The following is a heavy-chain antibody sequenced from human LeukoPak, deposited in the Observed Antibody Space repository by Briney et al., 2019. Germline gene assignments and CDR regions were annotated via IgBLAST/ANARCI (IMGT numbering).Heavy chain of an antibody. V-gene: IGHV1-46*01. CDR2: INPSGGGT. CDR3: ARDGPLNWFDY. CDR1: GYTFTSYY. Sequence: GASVTVSCKASGYTFTSYYMHWVRQAPGQGLEWMGIINPSGGGTSYAQKFQGRVTMTRDTSTSTVYMELSSLRSEDTAVYYCARDGPLNWFDYWGQGTLVTVSS. J-gene: IGHJ4*02.